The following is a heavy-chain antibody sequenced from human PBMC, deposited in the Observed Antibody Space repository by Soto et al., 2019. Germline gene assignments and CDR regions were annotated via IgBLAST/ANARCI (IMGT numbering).Heavy chain of an antibody. CDR1: GYTFTSYG. D-gene: IGHD3-10*01. V-gene: IGHV1-18*01. J-gene: IGHJ6*02. Sequence: GASVKVSCKASGYTFTSYGISWVRQAPGQGLEWMGWISAYNGNTNYAQKLQGRVTMTTDTSTSTAYMELRSLRSDDTAVYYCASLGPTRGRYGSGSSHGMDVWGQGTTVTVSS. CDR2: ISAYNGNT. CDR3: ASLGPTRGRYGSGSSHGMDV.